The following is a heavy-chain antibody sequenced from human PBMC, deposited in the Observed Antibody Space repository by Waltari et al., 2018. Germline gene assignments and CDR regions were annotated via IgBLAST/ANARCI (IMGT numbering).Heavy chain of an antibody. D-gene: IGHD6-13*01. Sequence: QVQLVQSGAEVKKPGASVKVSCKASGYTFTSYYMHWVRQAPGQGLEWVGIINPSGGSTSYAQKFQGRVTMTRDTSTSTVYMELSSLRSEDTAVYYCAGGVSAAELLDYWGQGTLVTVSS. CDR2: INPSGGST. CDR1: GYTFTSYY. V-gene: IGHV1-46*01. CDR3: AGGVSAAELLDY. J-gene: IGHJ4*02.